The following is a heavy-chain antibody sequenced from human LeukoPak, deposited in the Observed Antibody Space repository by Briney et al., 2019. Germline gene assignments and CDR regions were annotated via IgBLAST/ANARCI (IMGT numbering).Heavy chain of an antibody. CDR3: AREPQDWAAAAGSFDY. V-gene: IGHV1-18*01. J-gene: IGHJ4*02. CDR1: GYTFTSYG. D-gene: IGHD6-13*01. CDR2: ISAYNGNA. Sequence: ASVKVSCKASGYTFTSYGISWVRQAPGQGLEWMGWISAYNGNANYAQKLQGRVTMTTDTSTSTAYMELRSLRSGDTAVYYCAREPQDWAAAAGSFDYWGQGTLVTVSS.